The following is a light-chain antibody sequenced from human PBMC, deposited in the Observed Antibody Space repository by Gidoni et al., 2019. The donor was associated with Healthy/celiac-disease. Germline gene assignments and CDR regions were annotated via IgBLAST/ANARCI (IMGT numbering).Light chain of an antibody. CDR1: QSLLHSNGYNY. CDR2: WGS. Sequence: DIVMTQSPLSLPVTPGEPAAISCRSSQSLLHSNGYNYLDWYLQKPGQSPQLLIYWGSNRASGVPDRFSGSGSGTDFTLKISRVEAEDVGVYYCMQALQTPYTFXXXTKLEIK. V-gene: IGKV2-28*01. CDR3: MQALQTPYT. J-gene: IGKJ2*01.